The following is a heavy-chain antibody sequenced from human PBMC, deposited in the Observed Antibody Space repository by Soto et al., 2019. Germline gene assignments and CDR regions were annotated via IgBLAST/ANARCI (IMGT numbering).Heavy chain of an antibody. J-gene: IGHJ6*02. D-gene: IGHD6-13*01. Sequence: GESLKISCKGSGYSFTSYWIGWVRQMPGKGLEWMGIIYPGDSDTRYSPSFQGQVTISADKSISTAYLQWSSLKASDTAMYYCARHAAAAGTLAGNYYYYYGMDVWGQGTTVTVSS. CDR1: GYSFTSYW. V-gene: IGHV5-51*01. CDR2: IYPGDSDT. CDR3: ARHAAAAGTLAGNYYYYYGMDV.